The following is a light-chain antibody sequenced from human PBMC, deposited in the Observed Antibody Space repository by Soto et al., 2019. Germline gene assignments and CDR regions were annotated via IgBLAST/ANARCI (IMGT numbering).Light chain of an antibody. CDR1: KNDIGVYDF. CDR3: AAWDDSLNGVA. V-gene: IGLV2-8*01. CDR2: EVV. Sequence: QSALTQPPSASGSPGQSVTISCTGTKNDIGVYDFVSWYQHHPGKAPRLIIYEVVQRPSGVPDRFSGSKSGNTASLTVSGLQAADEADYYCAAWDDSLNGVAFGGGTKLTVL. J-gene: IGLJ2*01.